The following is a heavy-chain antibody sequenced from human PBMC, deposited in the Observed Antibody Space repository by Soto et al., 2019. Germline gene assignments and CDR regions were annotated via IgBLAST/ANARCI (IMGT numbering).Heavy chain of an antibody. Sequence: GGSLRLSCAASGFTFSSYAMHWVRQAPGKGLEWVAVISYDGSNKYYADSVKGRFTISRDNSKNTLYLQMNSLRAEDTAVYYCARDDSRRIAVAGTFGYWGQGTLVTVSS. CDR2: ISYDGSNK. CDR3: ARDDSRRIAVAGTFGY. J-gene: IGHJ4*02. D-gene: IGHD6-19*01. CDR1: GFTFSSYA. V-gene: IGHV3-30-3*01.